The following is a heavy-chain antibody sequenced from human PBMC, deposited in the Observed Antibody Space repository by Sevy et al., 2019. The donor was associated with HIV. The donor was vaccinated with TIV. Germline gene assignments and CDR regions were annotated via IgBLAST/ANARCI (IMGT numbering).Heavy chain of an antibody. CDR1: GDSISNYY. CDR2: FYYIRST. V-gene: IGHV4-59*01. J-gene: IGHJ6*02. D-gene: IGHD2-2*01. CDR3: ARTSAYYYYAVDV. Sequence: SETLSLTCTVSGDSISNYYWSWIRQPSGKGLEWIGYFYYIRSTNYNPSLKSRVTISVDTSKNQISLKLRSVTAADTAVYYCARTSAYYYYAVDVWGQGTTVTVSS.